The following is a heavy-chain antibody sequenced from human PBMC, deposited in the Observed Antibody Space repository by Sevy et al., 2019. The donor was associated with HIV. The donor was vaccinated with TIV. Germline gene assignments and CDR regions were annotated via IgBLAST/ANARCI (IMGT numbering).Heavy chain of an antibody. V-gene: IGHV6-1*01. CDR3: ARDDLLYRGRPTGLHYYYGMDV. D-gene: IGHD1-26*01. J-gene: IGHJ6*02. CDR2: TYYRSKWYN. CDR1: GDSVSNINAA. Sequence: SQTLSLTCAISGDSVSNINAAWNWIRQSPSRGLEWLGRTYYRSKWYNDYAVSVKGRITINPDTSKNQFSLQLNSVTPEDTALYYCARDDLLYRGRPTGLHYYYGMDVWGQGTTVTVSS.